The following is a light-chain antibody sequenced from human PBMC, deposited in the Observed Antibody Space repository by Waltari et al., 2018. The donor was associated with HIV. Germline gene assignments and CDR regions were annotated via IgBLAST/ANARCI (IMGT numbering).Light chain of an antibody. V-gene: IGKV3-20*01. CDR3: QQYGSSLVA. Sequence: EIVLTQSPGTLSLSPGERATLSCRASQSVSSTSLAWYQQKPGQAPRLLISGASSRATNIPDRFSGSGSGTDFTLTISRLEPEDCAVYYWQQYGSSLVAFGQGTKVEIK. J-gene: IGKJ1*01. CDR2: GAS. CDR1: QSVSSTS.